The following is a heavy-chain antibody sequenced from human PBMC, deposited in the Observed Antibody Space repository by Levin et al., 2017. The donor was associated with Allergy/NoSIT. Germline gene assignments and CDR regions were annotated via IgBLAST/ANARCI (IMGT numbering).Heavy chain of an antibody. D-gene: IGHD6-13*01. CDR3: ARVLAAAGNYYYYGMDV. J-gene: IGHJ6*02. CDR1: GFTFSSYW. CDR2: INSDGSST. V-gene: IGHV3-74*01. Sequence: QAGGSLRLSCAASGFTFSSYWMHWVRQAPGKGLVWVSRINSDGSSTSYADSVKGRFTISRDNAKNTLYLQMNSLRAEDTAVYYCARVLAAAGNYYYYGMDVWGQGTTVTVSS.